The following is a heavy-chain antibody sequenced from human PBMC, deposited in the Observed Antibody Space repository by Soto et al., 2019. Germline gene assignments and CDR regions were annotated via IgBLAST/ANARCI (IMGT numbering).Heavy chain of an antibody. V-gene: IGHV4-34*01. Sequence: PSETLSLTCAVYGGSFSGYYWSWIRQPPGKGLEWIGEINHSGSTNYNPSLKSRVTISVDTSKNQFSLKLSSVTAADTAVYYCAREGNEEGGSGNAHNRINYFDYWGQGTLVTVS. CDR2: INHSGST. J-gene: IGHJ4*02. CDR1: GGSFSGYY. D-gene: IGHD3-10*01. CDR3: AREGNEEGGSGNAHNRINYFDY.